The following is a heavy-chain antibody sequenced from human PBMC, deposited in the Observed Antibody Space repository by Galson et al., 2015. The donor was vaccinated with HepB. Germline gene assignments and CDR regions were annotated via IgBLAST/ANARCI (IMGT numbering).Heavy chain of an antibody. D-gene: IGHD3-22*01. Sequence: SLRLSCAASGFTFSSYAMTWVRQAPGKGLEWVSSISHNGNNIYYADSVKGRFTISRDNSKNTLYLQMNSLRAEDTAVYYCAKLLPQHSSGYSDYWGQGTLVTVSS. J-gene: IGHJ4*02. CDR3: AKLLPQHSSGYSDY. CDR1: GFTFSSYA. CDR2: ISHNGNNI. V-gene: IGHV3-23*01.